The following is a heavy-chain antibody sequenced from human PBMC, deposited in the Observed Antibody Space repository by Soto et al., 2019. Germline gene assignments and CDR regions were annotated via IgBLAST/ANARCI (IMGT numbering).Heavy chain of an antibody. J-gene: IGHJ4*02. CDR3: ASTGHRGYSYGSLDY. D-gene: IGHD5-18*01. V-gene: IGHV1-69*13. CDR1: GGTFSSYA. Sequence: GASVKVSCKASGGTFSSYAISWVRQAPVQGLEWMGGIIPIFGTANYAQKFQGRVTITADESTSTAYMELSSLRSEDTAVYYCASTGHRGYSYGSLDYWGQGTLVTVSS. CDR2: IIPIFGTA.